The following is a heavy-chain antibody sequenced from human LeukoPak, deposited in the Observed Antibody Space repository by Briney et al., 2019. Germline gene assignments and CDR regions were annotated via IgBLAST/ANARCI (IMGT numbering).Heavy chain of an antibody. CDR1: GFTFSSFW. V-gene: IGHV3-74*01. Sequence: PGGSLRLSCAASGFTFSSFWMHWVRQAPGKGLVWVSRVSDDGSTTTYADSVKGRFTVSRDNAKNTLYLQMNSLRAEDTAVYYCASETYYYGSGSYYKGQFWGQGTLVAVSS. CDR3: ASETYYYGSGSYYKGQF. J-gene: IGHJ4*02. D-gene: IGHD3-10*01. CDR2: VSDDGSTT.